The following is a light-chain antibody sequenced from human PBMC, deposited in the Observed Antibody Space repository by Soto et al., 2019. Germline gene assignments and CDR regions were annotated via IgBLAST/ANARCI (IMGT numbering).Light chain of an antibody. CDR3: QQYSSYSPRT. V-gene: IGKV1-5*03. Sequence: DIQMTQSPSTLSASVGDRVTITCRASQSISSWLAWYQQKPGKAPKVLIYKASSLESGVPSRFGGSGSGTEFTLTISSLQPDDFATYYCQQYSSYSPRTFGQGTKVEIK. J-gene: IGKJ1*01. CDR2: KAS. CDR1: QSISSW.